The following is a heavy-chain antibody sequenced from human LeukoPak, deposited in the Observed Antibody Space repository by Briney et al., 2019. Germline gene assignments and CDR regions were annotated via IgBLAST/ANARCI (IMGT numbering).Heavy chain of an antibody. CDR1: GFTFSSYS. CDR2: ISSSSSYI. V-gene: IGHV3-21*01. CDR3: ARDGRDSSGWYRYGMDV. D-gene: IGHD6-19*01. J-gene: IGHJ6*02. Sequence: GGSLRLSCAASGFTFSSYSMNWVRQAPGKGLEWVSSISSSSSYIYYADSVKGRFTISRDNAKNSLYLQMNSLRAEDTAVYYCARDGRDSSGWYRYGMDVWGQGTTVTVSS.